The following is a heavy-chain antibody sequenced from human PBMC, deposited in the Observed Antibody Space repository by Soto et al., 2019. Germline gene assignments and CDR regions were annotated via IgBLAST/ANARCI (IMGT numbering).Heavy chain of an antibody. Sequence: SETLSLTCAVSGGSISSSNWWSWVRQPPGKGLEWIGEIYHSGSTNYNPSLKSRVTISVDKSKNQFSLKLSSVTAADTAVYYCARNFGELLYREYSFDYWGQGTLVTVSS. J-gene: IGHJ4*02. CDR3: ARNFGELLYREYSFDY. CDR2: IYHSGST. CDR1: GGSISSSNW. V-gene: IGHV4-4*02. D-gene: IGHD3-10*01.